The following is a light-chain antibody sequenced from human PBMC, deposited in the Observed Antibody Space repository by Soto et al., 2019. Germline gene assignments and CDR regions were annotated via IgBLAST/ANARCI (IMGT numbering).Light chain of an antibody. CDR2: GAS. V-gene: IGKV3-20*01. CDR1: QSVSSSY. Sequence: EIVLTQSPGTLSLFPGETATLACRASQSVSSSYLAWYQQKPGQAPRLLSYGASSRATGIPDRFSGSGSVTDFTLTISRLEPEEFAVYYFQQYGSSSYTFGQGTKLESK. J-gene: IGKJ2*01. CDR3: QQYGSSSYT.